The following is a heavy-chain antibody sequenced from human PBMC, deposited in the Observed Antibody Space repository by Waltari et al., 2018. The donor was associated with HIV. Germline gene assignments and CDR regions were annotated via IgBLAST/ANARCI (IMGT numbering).Heavy chain of an antibody. CDR3: AKGRIVGATKLFDY. V-gene: IGHV3-23*01. D-gene: IGHD1-26*01. Sequence: EVQLLESGGGLVQPGGSLRLSCAASGFTFRSHALHWVRQAPGKGLEWVSAISGSGGSTYYADSVKGRFTISRDNSKNTLYLKMNSLRAEDTAVYYCAKGRIVGATKLFDYWGQGTLVTVSS. CDR1: GFTFRSHA. J-gene: IGHJ4*02. CDR2: ISGSGGST.